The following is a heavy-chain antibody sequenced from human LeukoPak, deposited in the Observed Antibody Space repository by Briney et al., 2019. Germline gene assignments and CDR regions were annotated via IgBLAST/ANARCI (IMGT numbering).Heavy chain of an antibody. J-gene: IGHJ4*02. CDR1: GFTFSIYC. Sequence: GGSLRLSCAASGFTFSIYCMHWVRQAPGKGLEWVAVISYDGSNKYYADSVKGRFTISRDNSKNTLYLQMNSLRAEDTAVYYCAKDSPNSSSWFGFDYWGQGTLVTVSS. V-gene: IGHV3-30*18. CDR3: AKDSPNSSSWFGFDY. D-gene: IGHD6-13*01. CDR2: ISYDGSNK.